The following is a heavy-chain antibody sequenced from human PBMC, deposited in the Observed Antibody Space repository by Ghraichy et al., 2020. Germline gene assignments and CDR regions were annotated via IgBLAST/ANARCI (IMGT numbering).Heavy chain of an antibody. Sequence: GGSLRLSCAAPGFTSSSYGMHWVRRAPGEGLEWVAFILHDGRSINYADSVKGRFTISRDNSKNTLYLQMNSLRAEDTAVYYCVNGIGHASGWARLDYWGQGTRVTVSS. CDR2: ILHDGRSI. V-gene: IGHV3-30*02. D-gene: IGHD6-19*01. J-gene: IGHJ4*02. CDR1: GFTSSSYG. CDR3: VNGIGHASGWARLDY.